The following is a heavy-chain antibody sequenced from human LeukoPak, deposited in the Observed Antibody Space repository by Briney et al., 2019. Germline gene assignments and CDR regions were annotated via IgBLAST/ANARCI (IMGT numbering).Heavy chain of an antibody. J-gene: IGHJ4*02. Sequence: ASVKVSCKASGYTFTSYYMNWVRQAPGQGLEWMGWISAYNGNTNYAQKLQGRVTMTTDTSTSTAYMELRSLRSDDTAVYYCARRGYYDTKYYFDYWGQGTLVTVSS. D-gene: IGHD3-22*01. CDR2: ISAYNGNT. CDR1: GYTFTSYY. CDR3: ARRGYYDTKYYFDY. V-gene: IGHV1-18*04.